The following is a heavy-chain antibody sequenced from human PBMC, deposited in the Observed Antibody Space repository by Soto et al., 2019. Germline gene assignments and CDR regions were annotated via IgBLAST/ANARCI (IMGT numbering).Heavy chain of an antibody. CDR1: GGTFSSYA. V-gene: IGHV1-69*13. J-gene: IGHJ6*02. Sequence: SVKVSCKASGGTFSSYAISWVRQAPGQGLEWMGGIIPIFGTANYAQKFQGRVTITADESTSTAYMELSSLRSEDTAVYYCARGYYDFWSGYYTIGIYYGMDVWGQ. D-gene: IGHD3-3*01. CDR3: ARGYYDFWSGYYTIGIYYGMDV. CDR2: IIPIFGTA.